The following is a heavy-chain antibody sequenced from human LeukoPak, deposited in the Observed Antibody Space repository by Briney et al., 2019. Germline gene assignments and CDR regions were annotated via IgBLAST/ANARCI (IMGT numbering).Heavy chain of an antibody. CDR2: ISYDGSNK. CDR3: ARDDHYDFWSGYYIGRGYFDY. D-gene: IGHD3-3*01. J-gene: IGHJ4*02. CDR1: GFTFSSYA. V-gene: IGHV3-30-3*01. Sequence: GGSLRLSCAASGFTFSSYAMHWVHQAPGKGLEWVAVISYDGSNKYYADSVKGRFTISRDNSKNTLYLQMNSLRAEDTAVYYSARDDHYDFWSGYYIGRGYFDYWGQGTLVTVSS.